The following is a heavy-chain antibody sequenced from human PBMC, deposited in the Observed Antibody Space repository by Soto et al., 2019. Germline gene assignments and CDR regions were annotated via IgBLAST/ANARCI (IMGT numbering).Heavy chain of an antibody. Sequence: VGSLRLSCAASGFTFSRYDMHWVRQATGKGLEWVSAIGTAGDTYYPGSVKGRFTISRENAKNSLYLQMNSLRAGDTAVYYCARAGARGAFDIWGQGTMVTVSS. D-gene: IGHD3-10*01. V-gene: IGHV3-13*01. CDR3: ARAGARGAFDI. CDR1: GFTFSRYD. J-gene: IGHJ3*02. CDR2: IGTAGDT.